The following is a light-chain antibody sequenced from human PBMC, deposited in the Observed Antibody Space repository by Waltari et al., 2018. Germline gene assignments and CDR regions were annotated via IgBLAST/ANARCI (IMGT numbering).Light chain of an antibody. Sequence: DIVMTQSPESLAVSLGERATINCKSSQSLLYYSNDKNYLVWYQQKPGQPPKLLIYWAATRQSGVPDRFSGSGSGTDFTLTISSLQAEDVAVYYCQQYYSRRTFGQGTKVEIK. CDR1: QSLLYYSNDKNY. V-gene: IGKV4-1*01. CDR2: WAA. J-gene: IGKJ1*01. CDR3: QQYYSRRT.